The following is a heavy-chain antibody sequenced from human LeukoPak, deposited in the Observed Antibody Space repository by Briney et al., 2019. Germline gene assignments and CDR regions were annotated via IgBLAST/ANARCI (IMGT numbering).Heavy chain of an antibody. CDR3: ATFRAGESGRGY. CDR1: GGSISSFS. D-gene: IGHD3-10*01. Sequence: PSETLSLTCTVSGGSISSFSWTWIRQPPGKGLEWIGKIDYPGSTYYNPSLNSRVIISMDTSKNHISLKLTSVTAADTAVYYCATFRAGESGRGYWGPGTLVAVAS. J-gene: IGHJ4*02. CDR2: IDYPGST. V-gene: IGHV4-59*01.